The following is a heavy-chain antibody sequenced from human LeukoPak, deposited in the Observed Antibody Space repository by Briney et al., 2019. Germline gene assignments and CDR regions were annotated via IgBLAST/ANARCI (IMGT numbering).Heavy chain of an antibody. CDR2: IYHSGST. CDR1: GYSISSGYY. D-gene: IGHD3-10*01. Sequence: SETLSLTCAVSGYSISSGYYWGWIRQPPGKGMDWTGSIYHSGSTYYNPSLKSRVTISVDTSKNQLSLKLSSVTAADTAVYYCASAYGSGSYYNGFLYWGQGTLVTVSS. V-gene: IGHV4-38-2*01. J-gene: IGHJ4*02. CDR3: ASAYGSGSYYNGFLY.